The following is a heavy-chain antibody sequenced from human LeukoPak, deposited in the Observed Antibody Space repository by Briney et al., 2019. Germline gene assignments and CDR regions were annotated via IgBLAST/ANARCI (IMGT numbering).Heavy chain of an antibody. V-gene: IGHV3-64*01. CDR3: ASGPPCSSSSGY. CDR1: GFTFSSYA. D-gene: IGHD6-6*01. J-gene: IGHJ4*02. CDR2: ISSNGGST. Sequence: GGSLRLSCAASGFTFSSYAMHWVRQAPGKGLEYVSAISSNGGSTYYANSVKGRFTISRDNSKNTLYLQMGSLRAEDMAVYYCASGPPCSSSSGYWGQGTLVTVSS.